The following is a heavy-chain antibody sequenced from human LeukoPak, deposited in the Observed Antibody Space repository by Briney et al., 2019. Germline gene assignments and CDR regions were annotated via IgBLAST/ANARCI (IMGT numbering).Heavy chain of an antibody. CDR2: INHSGST. CDR1: GGSFGSYF. Sequence: SETLSLTCAVFGGSFGSYFWSWIRQPPGKGLEWIGEINHSGSTNYNPSLKSRVTISVDTSKNQFSLKLSSVTAADTAVYYCARGRWLQLKYFDYWGQGTLVTVSS. CDR3: ARGRWLQLKYFDY. D-gene: IGHD5-24*01. J-gene: IGHJ4*02. V-gene: IGHV4-34*01.